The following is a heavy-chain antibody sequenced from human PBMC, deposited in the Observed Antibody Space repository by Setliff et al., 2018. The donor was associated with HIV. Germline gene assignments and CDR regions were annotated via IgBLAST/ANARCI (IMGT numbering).Heavy chain of an antibody. Sequence: GGSLRLSCAASGFTFSNYWMDWVRQAPGKGLEWVATIKQDGSEIYYMDSVKGRFTISRDNARTSLYLQMNSLRVEDTAVYYCARTSTTTGTTLNWFDPWGQGTLVTVSS. J-gene: IGHJ5*02. CDR3: ARTSTTTGTTLNWFDP. V-gene: IGHV3-7*01. D-gene: IGHD1-1*01. CDR1: GFTFSNYW. CDR2: IKQDGSEI.